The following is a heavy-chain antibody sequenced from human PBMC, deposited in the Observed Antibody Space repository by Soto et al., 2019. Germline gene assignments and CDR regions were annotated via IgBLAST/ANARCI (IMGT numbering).Heavy chain of an antibody. CDR2: IVSDGNRT. J-gene: IGHJ4*02. CDR3: ARDANAEPFGY. Sequence: EFQLVESGGGLVQPGGSLRLSCAGSGFTFSRYWMHWVRQVPGKGLGWVANIVSDGNRTTYADSVKGRFTISRDNAKNTLYLQMDSLRVEDTAVYYCARDANAEPFGYWGQGTLVTVSS. V-gene: IGHV3-74*01. CDR1: GFTFSRYW.